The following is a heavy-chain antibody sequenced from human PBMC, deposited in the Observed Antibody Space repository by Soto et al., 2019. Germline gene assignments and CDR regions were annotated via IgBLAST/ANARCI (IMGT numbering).Heavy chain of an antibody. CDR1: GFTFSSYG. Sequence: QVQLVESGGGVVQPGRSLRLSCAASGFTFSSYGMHWVRQAPGKGLEWVAVISYDGSNKYYADSVKGRFTISRDNSKNMLYLQMNSLRAEDTAVYYCAKIAVAAHYYCYGMDVWGQGTTVTVSS. CDR3: AKIAVAAHYYCYGMDV. D-gene: IGHD6-19*01. CDR2: ISYDGSNK. V-gene: IGHV3-30*18. J-gene: IGHJ6*02.